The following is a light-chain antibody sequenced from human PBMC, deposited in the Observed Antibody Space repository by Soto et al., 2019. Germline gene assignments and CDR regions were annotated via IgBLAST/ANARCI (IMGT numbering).Light chain of an antibody. CDR3: QIWDSDSDHYV. CDR1: NLVGYN. V-gene: IGLV3-21*02. Sequence: SYELTQPPSVSVAPGRAAIVSCGVGNLVGYNVQWSQQKPGQAPVLVVYDDAVRASGILERFSGSNSGKTATLTISTVEAGDEADYYCQIWDSDSDHYVFGRGTKSPA. J-gene: IGLJ1*01. CDR2: DDA.